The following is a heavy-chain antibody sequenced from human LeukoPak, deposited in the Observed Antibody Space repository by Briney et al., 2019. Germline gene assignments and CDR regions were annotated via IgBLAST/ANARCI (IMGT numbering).Heavy chain of an antibody. CDR2: TYYRSKWYN. V-gene: IGHV6-1*01. CDR3: AGSNHYYYGMDV. Sequence: SQTLSLTCAISGDSVSSNSAAWNWIRQSPSRGLEWLGRTYYRSKWYNDYAVSVKCRITINPDTSKNQFSLQLNSVTPDDTAVYYCAGSNHYYYGMDVWGQGTTVTVSS. J-gene: IGHJ6*02. D-gene: IGHD1-14*01. CDR1: GDSVSSNSAA.